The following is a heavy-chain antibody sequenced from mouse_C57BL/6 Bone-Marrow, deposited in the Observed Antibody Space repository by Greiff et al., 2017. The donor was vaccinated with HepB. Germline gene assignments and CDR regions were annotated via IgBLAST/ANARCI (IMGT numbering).Heavy chain of an antibody. J-gene: IGHJ4*01. D-gene: IGHD1-1*01. CDR2: IYPGDGDT. Sequence: QVQLKESGPELVQPGASVKISCKASGYAFSSSWMNWVKQRPGKGLEWIGRIYPGDGDTNYNGKFKGKATLTANNSSSTAYMQLSSLTSEDSAVYVCARGGGYDGRGAMDYWGQGTSVTVSS. V-gene: IGHV1-82*01. CDR3: ARGGGYDGRGAMDY. CDR1: GYAFSSSW.